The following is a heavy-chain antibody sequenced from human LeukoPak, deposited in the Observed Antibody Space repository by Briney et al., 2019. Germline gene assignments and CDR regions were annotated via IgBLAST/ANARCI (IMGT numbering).Heavy chain of an antibody. CDR3: ASVKKQWVGATSGYYYYMDV. Sequence: SETLSLTCAVYGGSFSGYYWSRIRQPPGKGLEWIGEINHSGSTNYNPSLKSRVTISVDTSKNQFSLKLSSVTAADTAVYYCASVKKQWVGATSGYYYYMDVWGKGTTVTISS. CDR1: GGSFSGYY. CDR2: INHSGST. V-gene: IGHV4-34*01. J-gene: IGHJ6*03. D-gene: IGHD1-26*01.